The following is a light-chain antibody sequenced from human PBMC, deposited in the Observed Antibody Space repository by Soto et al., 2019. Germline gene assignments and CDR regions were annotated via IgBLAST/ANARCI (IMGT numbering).Light chain of an antibody. J-gene: IGKJ5*01. CDR3: QQYNNWPFS. V-gene: IGKV3-15*01. CDR2: DVS. CDR1: QGVTTN. Sequence: EIVMTQSPGTLSVCPWERATLSCRAGQGVTTNFAWYQQKSGQSPRLLIYDVSIRATGVPARFSGTGSETDFTLTISGLQSEDSAVYFCQQYNNWPFSFGQGTRLEIK.